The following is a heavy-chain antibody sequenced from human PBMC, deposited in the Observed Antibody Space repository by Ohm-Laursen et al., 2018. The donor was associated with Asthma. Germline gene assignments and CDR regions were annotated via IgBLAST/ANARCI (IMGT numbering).Heavy chain of an antibody. CDR3: VRAHSGSYSYAFDI. CDR1: GFTFSDYG. J-gene: IGHJ3*02. CDR2: ISSDGSNK. D-gene: IGHD1-26*01. Sequence: SLRLSCAASGFTFSDYGMHWVRQAPGKGLEWVAIISSDGSNKFHADSVRGRFTISRDNSKNTLYLQMNSLRGEDTAVYYCVRAHSGSYSYAFDIWGQGTVVTVSS. V-gene: IGHV3-30*03.